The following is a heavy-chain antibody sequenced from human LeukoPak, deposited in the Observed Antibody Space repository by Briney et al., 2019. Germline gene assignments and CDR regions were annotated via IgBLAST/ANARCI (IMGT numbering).Heavy chain of an antibody. J-gene: IGHJ4*02. CDR2: IFYSGNT. CDR1: GGYLSGYY. V-gene: IGHV4-59*01. CDR3: ARVKATVLVPLFDY. Sequence: SETLSLTCSVSGGYLSGYYWNWIRQPPGKGLEWIGYIFYSGNTDYNPSLQSRVTISMDTFKNQFSLRLNSVTAADTAVYYCARVKATVLVPLFDYWGQGALVSVSS. D-gene: IGHD4-17*01.